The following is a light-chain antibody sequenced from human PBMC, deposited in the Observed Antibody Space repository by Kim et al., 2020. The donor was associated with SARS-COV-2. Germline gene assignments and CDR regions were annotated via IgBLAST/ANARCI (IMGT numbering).Light chain of an antibody. J-gene: IGLJ2*01. Sequence: SYELTQPPSLSVAPGKTARITCGGNNIGSKSVHWYQQKPGQAPVLVIYYVSDRPSGIPERFSGSNSGNTATLTISRVEAGDEADYYCQVWDSTSVHVVFG. V-gene: IGLV3-21*04. CDR2: YVS. CDR3: QVWDSTSVHVV. CDR1: NIGSKS.